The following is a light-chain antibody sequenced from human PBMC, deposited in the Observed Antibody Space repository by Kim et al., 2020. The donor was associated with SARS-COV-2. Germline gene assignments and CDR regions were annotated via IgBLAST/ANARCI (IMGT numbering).Light chain of an antibody. J-gene: IGKJ5*01. V-gene: IGKV3-20*01. CDR1: QSVSSSY. Sequence: EIVLTQYPGTLSLSPGERATLSCRASQSVSSSYLAWYQQKAGQAPRLLIYGASSRATGIPDRFSGGGSGTDFTLTISRLEPEDFAVYYCQQYGSSPSITFGQGTRLEIK. CDR3: QQYGSSPSIT. CDR2: GAS.